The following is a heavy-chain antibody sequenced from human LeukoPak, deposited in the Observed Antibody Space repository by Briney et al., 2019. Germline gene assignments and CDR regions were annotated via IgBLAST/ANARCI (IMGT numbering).Heavy chain of an antibody. CDR3: ARDYRGSYVYYYYMDV. V-gene: IGHV3-48*01. J-gene: IGHJ6*03. CDR1: GFTFSSYS. D-gene: IGHD1-26*01. Sequence: GGSLRLSCAASGFTFSSYSMNWVRQAPGKGLEWVSYISSSSSTIYYADSVKGRFTISRDNTKNSLYLQMNSLRAEDTAVYYCARDYRGSYVYYYYMDVWGKGTTVTVSS. CDR2: ISSSSSTI.